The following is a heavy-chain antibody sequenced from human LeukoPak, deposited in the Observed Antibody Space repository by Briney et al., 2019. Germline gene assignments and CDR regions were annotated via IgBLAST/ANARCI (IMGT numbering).Heavy chain of an antibody. CDR2: IYHGGTR. D-gene: IGHD3-22*01. J-gene: IGHJ2*01. V-gene: IGHV4-34*01. Sequence: PSDTLYLTCTVYGGSFSGYYLSWIRQPPGQGLEWIGSIYHGGTRYYNPSLKSRVSISLDTSKNQFSLQLNSVTPADTDVYYCARATPRSYYDSSVLDYWYFDLWGRGTLVTVS. CDR1: GGSFSGYY. CDR3: ARATPRSYYDSSVLDYWYFDL.